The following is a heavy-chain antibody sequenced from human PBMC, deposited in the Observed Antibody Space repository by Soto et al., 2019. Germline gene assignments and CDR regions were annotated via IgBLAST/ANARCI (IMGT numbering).Heavy chain of an antibody. CDR1: GGTLTTYA. Sequence: QVQLVQSGAEVKEPGSSVKVSCKASGGTLTTYAINWLRQAPGQGLDWMGGIIPMFGTTDYAQNFQGRVTITADDSTSTTYMELSNLRSEDTGVYFCARIPVVRDGNYPSLGYFDYWGQGTLVTVSS. J-gene: IGHJ4*02. CDR3: ARIPVVRDGNYPSLGYFDY. D-gene: IGHD1-7*01. CDR2: IIPMFGTT. V-gene: IGHV1-69*01.